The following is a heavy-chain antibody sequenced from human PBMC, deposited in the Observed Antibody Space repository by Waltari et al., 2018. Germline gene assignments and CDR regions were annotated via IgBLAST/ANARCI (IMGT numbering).Heavy chain of an antibody. CDR3: ASGDYYSVFDS. D-gene: IGHD2-21*02. V-gene: IGHV3-74*01. J-gene: IGHJ4*02. Sequence: EVELVESGGGLVQPGGSLRLSCAASGFTFSSYWMNWVRQAPGKGLVWFSLIDSKGSTTNYEDPGKGRFTLSSDNAKNTLYMQITSLRAEDTAVYYCASGDYYSVFDSWGQGTLVTVSS. CDR1: GFTFSSYW. CDR2: IDSKGSTT.